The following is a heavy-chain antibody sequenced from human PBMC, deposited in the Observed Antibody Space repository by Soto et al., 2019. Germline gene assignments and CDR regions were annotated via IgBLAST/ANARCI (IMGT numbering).Heavy chain of an antibody. CDR2: INPSGGST. D-gene: IGHD6-6*01. Sequence: QVQLVQSGAEVKKPGASVKVSCKASGYTFTSYYMHWVRQAPGQGLEWMGIINPSGGSTSYAHKFQGRVTVTRGTSTSTVYMELSSRRAEDTAVYYCARGFSLRIVARSGLAFDYGGQGTLVTVSS. J-gene: IGHJ4*02. V-gene: IGHV1-46*03. CDR1: GYTFTSYY. CDR3: ARGFSLRIVARSGLAFDY.